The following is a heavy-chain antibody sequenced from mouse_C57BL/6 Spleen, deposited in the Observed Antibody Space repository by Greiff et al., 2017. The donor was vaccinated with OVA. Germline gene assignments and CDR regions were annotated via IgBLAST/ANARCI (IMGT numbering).Heavy chain of an antibody. J-gene: IGHJ4*01. CDR1: GFSLTSYG. Sequence: QVHVKQSGPGLVQPSQSLSITCTVSGFSLTSYGVHWVRQSPGKGLEWLGVIWSGGSTDYNAAFISRLSISKDNSKSQVFFKMNSLQADDTAIYYCARKNYGSSYVDAMDYWGQGTSVTVSS. V-gene: IGHV2-2*01. CDR3: ARKNYGSSYVDAMDY. CDR2: IWSGGST. D-gene: IGHD1-1*01.